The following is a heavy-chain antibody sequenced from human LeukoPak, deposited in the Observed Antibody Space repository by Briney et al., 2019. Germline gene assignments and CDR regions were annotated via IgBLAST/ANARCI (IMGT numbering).Heavy chain of an antibody. CDR1: GGSFSGYY. CDR3: ARARKSSQTTVFDY. V-gene: IGHV4-34*01. CDR2: INHSGST. D-gene: IGHD1-7*01. J-gene: IGHJ4*02. Sequence: SETLSLTCAVYGGSFSGYYWSWIRQPPGKGLEWIGEINHSGSTNYNPSLKSRVTISVDTSKNQFSLKLSSVTAADTAVYYCARARKSSQTTVFDYWGQGTRVTVSS.